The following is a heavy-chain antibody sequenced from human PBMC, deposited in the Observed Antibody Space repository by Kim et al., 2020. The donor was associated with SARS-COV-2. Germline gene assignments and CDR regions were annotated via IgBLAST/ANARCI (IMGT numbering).Heavy chain of an antibody. CDR2: IYYSGST. CDR1: GGSISSSSYY. D-gene: IGHD3-9*01. V-gene: IGHV4-39*07. J-gene: IGHJ4*02. CDR3: ARVFSYYDILTGYHRANYFDY. Sequence: SETLSLTCTVSGGSISSSSYYWGWIRQPPGKGLEWIGSIYYSGSTYYNPSLKSRVTISVDTSKNQFSLKLSSVTAADTAVYYCARVFSYYDILTGYHRANYFDYWGQETLVTVSS.